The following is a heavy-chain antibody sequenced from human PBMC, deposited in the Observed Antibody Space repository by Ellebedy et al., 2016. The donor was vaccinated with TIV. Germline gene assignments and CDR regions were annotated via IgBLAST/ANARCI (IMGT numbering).Heavy chain of an antibody. D-gene: IGHD3-22*01. CDR2: ISGSGGST. CDR3: ARGVGYDSTYYYYGMDV. V-gene: IGHV3-23*01. J-gene: IGHJ6*02. Sequence: GESLKISXAASGFTFSSYAMSWVRQAPGKGLEWVSAISGSGGSTYYADSVKGRFTISRDNAKNSLYLQMNSLRAEDTAVYYCARGVGYDSTYYYYGMDVWGQGTTVTVSS. CDR1: GFTFSSYA.